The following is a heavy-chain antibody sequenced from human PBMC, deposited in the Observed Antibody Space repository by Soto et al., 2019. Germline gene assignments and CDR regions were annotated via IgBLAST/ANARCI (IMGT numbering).Heavy chain of an antibody. Sequence: QVQLVQSGAEVKKPGSSVKVSCKASGGTFSSYAISWVRQAPGQGLEWMGGIIPIFGTANYAQKFQGRVTITADKSTSTAYMELRSLRSEDTAVYYCARAPAYYGSGSYFGFYYYGLDVWGQGTKVTVSS. D-gene: IGHD3-10*01. J-gene: IGHJ6*01. V-gene: IGHV1-69*06. CDR3: ARAPAYYGSGSYFGFYYYGLDV. CDR2: IIPIFGTA. CDR1: GGTFSSYA.